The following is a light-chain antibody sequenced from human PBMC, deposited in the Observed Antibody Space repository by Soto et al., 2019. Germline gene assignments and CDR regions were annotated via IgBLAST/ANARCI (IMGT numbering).Light chain of an antibody. J-gene: IGLJ3*02. CDR2: EGS. CDR3: CSYAGSSTWV. V-gene: IGLV2-23*01. Sequence: QSALTQPASVSGSPGQSITISCTGTSSDVGSYNLVSWYQQHPGKAPKLMIYEGSKRPSGVSNRFSGSKSGNTASLTISGLRAKDEADYYCCSYAGSSTWVFGGGPKLTV. CDR1: SSDVGSYNL.